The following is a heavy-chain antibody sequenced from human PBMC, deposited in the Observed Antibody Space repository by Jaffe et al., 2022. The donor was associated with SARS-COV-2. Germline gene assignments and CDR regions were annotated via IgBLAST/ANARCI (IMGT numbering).Heavy chain of an antibody. J-gene: IGHJ6*02. CDR3: ASAPGVVPPGHYYYYGMDV. CDR1: GYTFTGYY. D-gene: IGHD2-2*01. V-gene: IGHV1-2*02. CDR2: INPNSGGT. Sequence: QVQLVQSGAEVKKPGASVKVSCKASGYTFTGYYMHWVRQAPGQGLEWMGWINPNSGGTNYAQKFQGRVTMTRDTSISTAYMELSRLRSDDTAVYYCASAPGVVPPGHYYYYGMDVWGQGTTVTVSS.